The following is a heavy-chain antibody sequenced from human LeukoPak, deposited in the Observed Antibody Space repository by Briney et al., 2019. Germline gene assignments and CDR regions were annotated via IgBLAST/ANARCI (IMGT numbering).Heavy chain of an antibody. CDR2: INPNSGGT. Sequence: ASVKVSCKASGYTFTGYYMHWVRQAPGQGLEWMGWINPNSGGTDYAQKFQGRVTMTRDTSISTAYMELSRLRSDDTAVYYCATRWFGELLPFDYWGQGTLLTVSS. CDR1: GYTFTGYY. CDR3: ATRWFGELLPFDY. D-gene: IGHD3-10*01. J-gene: IGHJ4*02. V-gene: IGHV1-2*02.